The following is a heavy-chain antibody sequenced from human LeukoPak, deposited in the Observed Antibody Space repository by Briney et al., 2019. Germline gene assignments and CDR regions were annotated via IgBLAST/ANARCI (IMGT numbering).Heavy chain of an antibody. D-gene: IGHD5-18*01. CDR2: ISYDGSNK. CDR3: AKDKSPLYSYGPLDY. Sequence: GGSLRLSCAASGFTFSSYGMHWVRQAPGKGLEWVAVISYDGSNKYCADSVKGRFTISRDNSKNTLYLQMNSLRAEDTAVYYCAKDKSPLYSYGPLDYWGQGTLVTVSS. CDR1: GFTFSSYG. J-gene: IGHJ4*02. V-gene: IGHV3-30*18.